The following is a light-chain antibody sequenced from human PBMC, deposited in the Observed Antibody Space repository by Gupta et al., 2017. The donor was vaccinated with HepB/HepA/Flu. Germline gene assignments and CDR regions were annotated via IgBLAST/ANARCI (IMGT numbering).Light chain of an antibody. CDR2: SVS. CDR1: NSDIGGYNY. CDR3: TSDTSSSTYV. V-gene: IGLV2-14*03. Sequence: QSALTQPASVSGSPGQSITIPCTGTNSDIGGYNYVSCYQQHPGQAPKLIIYSVSGRPAGVANRFSGSKSGTTASLTISGRQAEDEADYYCTSDTSSSTYVFGTGTRVTVL. J-gene: IGLJ1*01.